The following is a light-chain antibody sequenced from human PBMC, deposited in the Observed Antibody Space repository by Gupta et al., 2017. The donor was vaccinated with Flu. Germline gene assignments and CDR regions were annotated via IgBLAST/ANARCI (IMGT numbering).Light chain of an antibody. V-gene: IGLV2-11*01. J-gene: IGLJ1*01. CDR2: DVT. CDR3: ASHAGRVTWV. Sequence: QSAPTQPRSVSGSPGQSVTISCTGSSNDVGGSNRVSWYQQRPGKAPKLILYDVTERPSGVPDRFSVSKSGNTASLTISGLQADGEADYYCASHAGRVTWVFGTGTTVTVL. CDR1: SNDVGGSNR.